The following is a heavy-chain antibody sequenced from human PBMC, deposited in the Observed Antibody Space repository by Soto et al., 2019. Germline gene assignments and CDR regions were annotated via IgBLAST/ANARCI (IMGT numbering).Heavy chain of an antibody. D-gene: IGHD3-16*01. V-gene: IGHV4-61*08. CDR2: MSFSGRP. J-gene: IGHJ3*02. Sequence: PSETLSLTCTVSGGSISSGGYYWTWIRQPPGKGLEWIGSMSFSGRPNYNPTLKSRVTISVDTSKNQFSLNLTFVTAADTAVYYCAGDAGGATNDAFAIWGQGTTVTVSS. CDR3: AGDAGGATNDAFAI. CDR1: GGSISSGGYY.